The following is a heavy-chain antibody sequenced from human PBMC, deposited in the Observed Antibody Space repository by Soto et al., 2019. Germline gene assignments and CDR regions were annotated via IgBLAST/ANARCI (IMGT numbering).Heavy chain of an antibody. V-gene: IGHV3-30*18. Sequence: QVQLVESGGGVVQPGRSLRLSCAASGFTFSSYGMHWVRQAPGKGLEWVAVISYDGSNKYYADSVKGRFTISRDNSKNTLYLQMNSLRAGDTAVYYCAKDFLSPWVRGGVNDSFDIWGQGTLVTVSS. D-gene: IGHD3-16*01. CDR2: ISYDGSNK. CDR3: AKDFLSPWVRGGVNDSFDI. CDR1: GFTFSSYG. J-gene: IGHJ3*02.